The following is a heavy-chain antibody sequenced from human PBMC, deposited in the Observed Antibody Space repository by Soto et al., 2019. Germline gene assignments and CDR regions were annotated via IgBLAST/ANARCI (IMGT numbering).Heavy chain of an antibody. CDR3: AKEGIAASLFDY. J-gene: IGHJ4*02. CDR2: LSSRGFST. V-gene: IGHV3-23*01. CDR1: GFTFNDYA. D-gene: IGHD6-25*01. Sequence: PGGSLRLSCAASGFTFNDYALTWVRQFPGKGLEWVSSLSSRGFSTHYAESVKGRFTISRDNSKNTMYLQMNSLRAEDTAVYYCAKEGIAASLFDYWGQGTLVTVSS.